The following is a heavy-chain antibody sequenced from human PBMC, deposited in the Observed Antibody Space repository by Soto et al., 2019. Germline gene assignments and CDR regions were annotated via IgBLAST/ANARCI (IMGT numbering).Heavy chain of an antibody. J-gene: IGHJ4*02. D-gene: IGHD6-13*01. Sequence: GGSLRLSCAASGFTFSTYGMHWVRQAPGKGLEWVAAMSYDGTKEYYVDSVKGRFTISRDNSRNTLFLQLNSLRDEDTAVYYCAKEYGSTWIDHWGQGTLVTVSS. V-gene: IGHV3-30*18. CDR2: MSYDGTKE. CDR1: GFTFSTYG. CDR3: AKEYGSTWIDH.